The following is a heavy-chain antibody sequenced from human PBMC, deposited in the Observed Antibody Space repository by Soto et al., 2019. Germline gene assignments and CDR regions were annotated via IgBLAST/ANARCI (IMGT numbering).Heavy chain of an antibody. D-gene: IGHD3-16*01. CDR3: ARVLATGGLSCDP. J-gene: IGHJ5*02. V-gene: IGHV4-30-4*08. CDR2: IYYTGTT. Sequence: QVQLQEAGPGLVRPSETLSLTCTVSGDSISSGAYYWSWIRQSPGKGLEWIGYIYYTGTTYYNPSLVRRSLISTDTSKSASSPRRPSTPASDPAVYSGARVLATGGLSCDPWGPGSLVTV. CDR1: GDSISSGAYY.